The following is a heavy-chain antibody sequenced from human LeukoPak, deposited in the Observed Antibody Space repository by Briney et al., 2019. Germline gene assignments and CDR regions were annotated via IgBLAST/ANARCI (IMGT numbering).Heavy chain of an antibody. Sequence: PSETLSLTCTVSGGSISSGSYYWSWIRQPAGKGLEWIGRIYTSGSANYNPSLKSRLTISVDTSNKQFSLKLSSVTAADTAEYYCARDSRGEGAFDIWGQGTMVTVSS. J-gene: IGHJ3*02. V-gene: IGHV4-61*02. CDR1: GGSISSGSYY. CDR2: IYTSGSA. CDR3: ARDSRGEGAFDI. D-gene: IGHD3-22*01.